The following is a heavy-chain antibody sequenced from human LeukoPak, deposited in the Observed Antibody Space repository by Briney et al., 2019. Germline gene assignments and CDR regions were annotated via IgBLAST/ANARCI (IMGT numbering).Heavy chain of an antibody. D-gene: IGHD3-22*01. CDR2: INHSGST. CDR3: ARGLGYYDSRLSYFDY. V-gene: IGHV4-34*01. J-gene: IGHJ4*02. Sequence: PSETLPLTCAVCGGSFSGYYWSWIRQPPGKGLEWIGEINHSGSTNYNPSLKSRVTISVDTSKNQFSLKLSSVTAADTAVYYCARGLGYYDSRLSYFDYWGQGTLVTVSS. CDR1: GGSFSGYY.